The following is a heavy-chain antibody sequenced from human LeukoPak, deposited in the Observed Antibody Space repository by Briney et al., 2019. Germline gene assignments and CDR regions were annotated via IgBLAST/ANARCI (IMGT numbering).Heavy chain of an antibody. D-gene: IGHD2-15*01. J-gene: IGHJ4*02. V-gene: IGHV3-20*04. CDR2: INWNGGST. Sequence: PGGSLRLSCAASGFTFDDYGMSWVRQAPGKGLEWVSGINWNGGSTGYADSVKGRFTISRDNAKNSLYLQMNSLRAEDTAVYYCARGFLGYCSGGSCYSGYWGQGTLVTVSS. CDR1: GFTFDDYG. CDR3: ARGFLGYCSGGSCYSGY.